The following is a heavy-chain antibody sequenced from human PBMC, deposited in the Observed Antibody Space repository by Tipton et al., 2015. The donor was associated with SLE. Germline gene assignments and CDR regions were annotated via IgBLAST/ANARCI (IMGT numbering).Heavy chain of an antibody. J-gene: IGHJ3*02. Sequence: QLVQSGGGVVQPGRSLRLSCAASGFTFSNYGMNWVRQAPGKGLEWVAVIWYDGRNKYYGDSVKGRFTISRDNSKNTLYLQMNSLRAEDTAVYYCARESSGWYLDAFDIWGQGTMVTVSS. D-gene: IGHD6-19*01. CDR2: IWYDGRNK. V-gene: IGHV3-33*01. CDR3: ARESSGWYLDAFDI. CDR1: GFTFSNYG.